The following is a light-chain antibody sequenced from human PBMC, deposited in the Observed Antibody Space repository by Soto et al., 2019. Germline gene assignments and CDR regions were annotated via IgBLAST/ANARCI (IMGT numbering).Light chain of an antibody. CDR2: AAS. Sequence: DIQMTQSPSSLSASVGDRVTIPCRASRAIRIELGWYQQKPGKAPKRLIYAASSLQSGVPSRFSGSGSGTEFTLTISSLQPEDFATYYCLQHNIYPLTFGGGTKVEIK. CDR3: LQHNIYPLT. CDR1: RAIRIE. J-gene: IGKJ4*01. V-gene: IGKV1-17*01.